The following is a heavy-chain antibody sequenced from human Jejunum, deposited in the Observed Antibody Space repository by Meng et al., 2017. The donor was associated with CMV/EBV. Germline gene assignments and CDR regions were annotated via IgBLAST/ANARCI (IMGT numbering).Heavy chain of an antibody. Sequence: VSGGSITSNNWWSWVRQPPGKGLEWIGEIYRSGSTNYNPSLKSRVTMSVDKSSNQFSLKLSSVTAADTALYYCARVKWQLEGGYFDFWGQGTLVTVSS. D-gene: IGHD1-26*01. CDR3: ARVKWQLEGGYFDF. CDR2: IYRSGST. J-gene: IGHJ4*02. V-gene: IGHV4-4*02. CDR1: GGSITSNNW.